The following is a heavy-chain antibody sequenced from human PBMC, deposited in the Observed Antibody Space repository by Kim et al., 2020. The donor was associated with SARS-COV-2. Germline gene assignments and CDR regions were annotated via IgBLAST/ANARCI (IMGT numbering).Heavy chain of an antibody. CDR2: ISGSGGST. V-gene: IGHV3-23*01. Sequence: GGSLRLSCAASGFTFSSYAMSWVRQAPGKGLEWVSAISGSGGSTYYADSVKGRFTISRDNSKNTLYLQMNSLRAEDTAVYYCANPSDYYGSGGYDYWGQGTLVTVSS. D-gene: IGHD3-10*01. J-gene: IGHJ4*02. CDR1: GFTFSSYA. CDR3: ANPSDYYGSGGYDY.